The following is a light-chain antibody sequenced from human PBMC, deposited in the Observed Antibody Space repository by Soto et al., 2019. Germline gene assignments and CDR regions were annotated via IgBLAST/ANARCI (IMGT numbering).Light chain of an antibody. CDR3: YSYTSSSTYV. J-gene: IGLJ1*01. V-gene: IGLV2-14*03. CDR1: SSDVGAYNY. CDR2: DVS. Sequence: QSVLTQPASVSGSPGQSITISCTGTSSDVGAYNYVSWYQQHPGKAPKLKVCDVSNRPSGVSDRFSGSKSGNTASLTISGLLAEDEADYYCYSYTSSSTYVFGTGTKLTVL.